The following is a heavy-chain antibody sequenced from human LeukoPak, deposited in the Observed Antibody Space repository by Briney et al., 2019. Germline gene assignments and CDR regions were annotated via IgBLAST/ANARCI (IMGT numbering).Heavy chain of an antibody. CDR1: GFTFNNYW. V-gene: IGHV3-74*01. CDR3: ARSFGGRTEY. Sequence: GGSLRLSCAASGFTFNNYWFHWVRQAPGKGLVWVSRLNTDGSITNYAHSEKGRFTISRDNAKNTLYLQMNSLRAEDTAVYYCARSFGGRTEYWGQGTLVTVSS. D-gene: IGHD2-15*01. J-gene: IGHJ4*02. CDR2: LNTDGSIT.